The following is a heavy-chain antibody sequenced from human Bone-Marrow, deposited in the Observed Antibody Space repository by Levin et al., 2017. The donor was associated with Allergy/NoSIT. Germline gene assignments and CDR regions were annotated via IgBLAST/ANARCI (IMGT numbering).Heavy chain of an antibody. D-gene: IGHD2-15*01. CDR3: AKDWRWYGQDVLGY. Sequence: LSLTCAASGFTFSSFGMHWVRQAPGKGLEWVAVISYDGTKKLYADSLKGRFTVSRDNSKNIVFLHMNSLTPDDQAVYYCAKDWRWYGQDVLGYWGQGTLVTVSS. CDR2: ISYDGTKK. CDR1: GFTFSSFG. J-gene: IGHJ4*02. V-gene: IGHV3-30*18.